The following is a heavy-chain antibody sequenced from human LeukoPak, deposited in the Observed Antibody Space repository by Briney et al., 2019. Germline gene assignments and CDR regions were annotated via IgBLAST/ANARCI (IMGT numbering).Heavy chain of an antibody. CDR2: IYYSGST. CDR1: GGSISSSSYY. CDR3: ARVSLWFGELLRWFDP. J-gene: IGHJ5*02. D-gene: IGHD3-10*01. V-gene: IGHV4-39*01. Sequence: SETLSLTCTVSGGSISSSSYYWGWIRQPPGKGLEWIGSIYYSGSTYYNPSLKSRVTISVDTSKNQFSLKLSSVTAADTAVYYCARVSLWFGELLRWFDPWGQGTLVTVSS.